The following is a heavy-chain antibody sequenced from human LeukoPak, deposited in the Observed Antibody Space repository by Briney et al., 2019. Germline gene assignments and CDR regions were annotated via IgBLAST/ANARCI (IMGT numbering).Heavy chain of an antibody. CDR3: ARNTPRRYYGGPDKFDY. CDR1: GYTFTSYG. J-gene: IGHJ4*02. CDR2: ISAYNGNT. D-gene: IGHD4-23*01. V-gene: IGHV1-18*01. Sequence: ASVKVSCKASGYTFTSYGISWVRQAPGQGLEWMGWISAYNGNTNYAQKLQGRVTMTTDTSTSTAYMELRSLRSDDTAVYYCARNTPRRYYGGPDKFDYWGQGTLVTVSS.